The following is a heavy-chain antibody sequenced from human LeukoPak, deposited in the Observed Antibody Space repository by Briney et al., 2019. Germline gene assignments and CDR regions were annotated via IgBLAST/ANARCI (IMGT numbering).Heavy chain of an antibody. CDR2: MYYSGST. J-gene: IGHJ3*02. Sequence: KPSETLSLTCRVSGGSISSSSYYWGWIRQPPGRGLEWIVSMYYSGSTYYNPSLRSRITISVDTSKKQFSLKLSSVTAADTAVYYCARDFHSPSLDDSSGYDAFDIWGQGTMVTVSS. CDR3: ARDFHSPSLDDSSGYDAFDI. V-gene: IGHV4-39*07. D-gene: IGHD3-22*01. CDR1: GGSISSSSYY.